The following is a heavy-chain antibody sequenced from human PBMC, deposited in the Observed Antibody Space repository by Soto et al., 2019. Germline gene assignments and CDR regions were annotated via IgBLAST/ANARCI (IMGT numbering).Heavy chain of an antibody. J-gene: IGHJ6*02. V-gene: IGHV1-3*01. CDR1: GYTFTSYA. Sequence: ASVKVSCKASGYTFTSYAMHWVRQAPGQRLEWMGWINAGNGNTKYSQKFQGRVTITRDTSASTAYMELSSLRSEDTAVYYCARGSYGAYYYYGMDFWGHGTQVTVSS. CDR3: ARGSYGAYYYYGMDF. D-gene: IGHD5-18*01. CDR2: INAGNGNT.